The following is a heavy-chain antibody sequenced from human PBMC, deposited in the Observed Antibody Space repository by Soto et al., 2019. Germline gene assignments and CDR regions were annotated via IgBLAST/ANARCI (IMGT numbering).Heavy chain of an antibody. Sequence: QVQLQESGPGLVKPSETLSLTCTVSGGSISSYYWSWIRQPPGKGLEWIGYIYYSGSTNYNPSLKSRVTISVDTSNNQFSLKLSSVTAADTAVYYCAREGPYSSGWYAWTYGMDVWGQGTTVTVSS. CDR1: GGSISSYY. CDR2: IYYSGST. V-gene: IGHV4-59*01. J-gene: IGHJ6*02. CDR3: AREGPYSSGWYAWTYGMDV. D-gene: IGHD6-19*01.